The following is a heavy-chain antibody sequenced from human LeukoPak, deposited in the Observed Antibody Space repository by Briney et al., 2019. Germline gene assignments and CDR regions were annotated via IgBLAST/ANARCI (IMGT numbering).Heavy chain of an antibody. CDR1: GFTFSSYW. D-gene: IGHD6-6*01. V-gene: IGHV3-21*01. CDR2: ISSSSSYI. CDR3: ARDPIAARQRNWFDP. J-gene: IGHJ5*02. Sequence: PGGSLRLSCAASGFTFSSYWMHWVRQAPGKGLEWVSSISSSSSYIYYAHSVKGRFTISRDNAKNSLYLQMNSLRAEDTAVYYCARDPIAARQRNWFDPWGQGTLVTVSS.